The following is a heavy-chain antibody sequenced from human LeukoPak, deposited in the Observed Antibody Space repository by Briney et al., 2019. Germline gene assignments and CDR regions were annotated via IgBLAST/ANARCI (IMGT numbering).Heavy chain of an antibody. Sequence: GGSLRLSCVASGITFSSYWMHWVRQAPGKGLEWVSRVDNDGSGTIYADSVKGRFTISRDNVKDTLYLQMNSLRAEDTAVYYCARDSPHNWFDSWGQGTLVTVSS. CDR1: GITFSSYW. CDR3: ARDSPHNWFDS. CDR2: VDNDGSGT. J-gene: IGHJ5*01. V-gene: IGHV3-74*01.